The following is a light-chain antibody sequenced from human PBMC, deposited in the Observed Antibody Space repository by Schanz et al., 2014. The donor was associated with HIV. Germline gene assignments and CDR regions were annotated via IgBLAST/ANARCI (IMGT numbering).Light chain of an antibody. Sequence: QSVLTQPPSASGTPGQRVTISCSGSSSSIKTNTVNWFQPLPGTAPQLLIYNTYHRPSGVPDRFSRSESGTSASLAISGLQSEDEADYYCGTWDNSLNGWVFGGGTKLTVL. CDR3: GTWDNSLNGWV. CDR1: SSSIKTNT. CDR2: NTY. V-gene: IGLV1-44*01. J-gene: IGLJ3*02.